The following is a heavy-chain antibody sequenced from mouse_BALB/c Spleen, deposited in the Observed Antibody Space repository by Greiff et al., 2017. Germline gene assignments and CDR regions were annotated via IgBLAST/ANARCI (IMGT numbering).Heavy chain of an antibody. CDR1: GFNIKDTY. CDR3: ARGLLRSWFAY. D-gene: IGHD1-1*01. Sequence: VQLQQSGAELVKPGASVKLSCTASGFNIKDTYMHWVKQRPEQGLEWIGRIDPANGNTKYDPKFQGKATITADTSSNTAYLQLSSLTSEDTAVYYCARGLLRSWFAYWGQGTLVTVSA. V-gene: IGHV14-3*02. J-gene: IGHJ3*01. CDR2: IDPANGNT.